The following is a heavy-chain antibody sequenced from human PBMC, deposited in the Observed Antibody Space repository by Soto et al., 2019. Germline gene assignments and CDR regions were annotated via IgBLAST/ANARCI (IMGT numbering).Heavy chain of an antibody. V-gene: IGHV1-69*01. CDR1: GGTFSSYA. CDR3: ARVLNDWDYFDY. J-gene: IGHJ4*02. D-gene: IGHD1-1*01. CDR2: IIPIFGTA. Sequence: QVQLVQSGAEVKKPGSSVKVSCKASGGTFSSYAISWVRQAPGQGLEWMGGIIPIFGTANYAQKFQGRVTITADEATSRAYMELSSVRSEDTAVYYCARVLNDWDYFDYWGQGTLVTVSS.